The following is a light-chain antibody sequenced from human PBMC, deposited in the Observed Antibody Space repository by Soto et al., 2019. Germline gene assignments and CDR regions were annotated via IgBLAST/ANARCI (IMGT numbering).Light chain of an antibody. CDR3: QLYNSYSR. J-gene: IGKJ2*01. CDR2: DAS. V-gene: IGKV1-5*01. Sequence: DIQMTQSPSTLSASVGDRVTITCRASQSISSWLAWYQQKPGKAPKLLIYDASSLESGVPSRFSGSGSGTEFTLTISSLQPDDFATYYCQLYNSYSRFGQGTKLEIK. CDR1: QSISSW.